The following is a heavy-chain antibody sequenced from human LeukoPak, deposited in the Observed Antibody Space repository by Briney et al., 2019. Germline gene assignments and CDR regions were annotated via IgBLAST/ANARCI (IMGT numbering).Heavy chain of an antibody. Sequence: PGGSLRLSCAASGFIFDDYAMYWGRQAPGKGLEWGSLIRWDGGRAYYADSVKGRFTISRDNDKTSLYLQMNSLRPEDTAFYYCAKGGQRDSWGQGTLVTVSS. J-gene: IGHJ4*02. CDR2: IRWDGGRA. CDR1: GFIFDDYA. CDR3: AKGGQRDS. V-gene: IGHV3-43D*03.